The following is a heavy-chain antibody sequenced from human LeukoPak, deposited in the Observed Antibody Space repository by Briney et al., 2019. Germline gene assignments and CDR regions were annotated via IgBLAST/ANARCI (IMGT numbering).Heavy chain of an antibody. D-gene: IGHD3-10*01. V-gene: IGHV4-39*01. CDR2: IYYSGST. CDR1: GGSISSSSYY. Sequence: SETLSLTCTVSGGSISSSSYYWGWIRQPPGKGLEGIGSIYYSGSTYYNPSLKSRVTISVDTSKNQFSLKLSSVTAADTAVYYCASTFGMTMVRGAPFDYWGQGTLVTVSS. J-gene: IGHJ4*02. CDR3: ASTFGMTMVRGAPFDY.